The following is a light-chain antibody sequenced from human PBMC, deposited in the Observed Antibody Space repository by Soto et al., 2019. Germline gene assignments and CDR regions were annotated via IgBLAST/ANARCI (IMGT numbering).Light chain of an antibody. V-gene: IGKV1-33*01. J-gene: IGKJ4*01. CDR3: QQYDDVPFT. Sequence: DIQMTQSPSSLSASVGDRVTITCQASQDITNYLSWYQQKPGKAPKLLIYDASILKTGVPSRFSGSGSGTDFSFTISGLQSEDIATYHCQQYDDVPFTFGGGTKVEIK. CDR1: QDITNY. CDR2: DAS.